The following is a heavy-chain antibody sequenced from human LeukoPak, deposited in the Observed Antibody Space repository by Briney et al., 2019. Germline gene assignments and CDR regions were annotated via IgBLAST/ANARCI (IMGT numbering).Heavy chain of an antibody. J-gene: IGHJ3*02. CDR1: GGSISSGPYY. V-gene: IGHV4-61*02. Sequence: SETLSLTCTVSGGSISSGPYYWNWIRQPAGKGLEWIGRISTRGSTNYNTSLKSRLTLSIDTSNNQFSLSLNSVTAADTAIYYCARDLLRGESGSWFEGFDIWGQGTKVTVSS. D-gene: IGHD6-13*01. CDR2: ISTRGST. CDR3: ARDLLRGESGSWFEGFDI.